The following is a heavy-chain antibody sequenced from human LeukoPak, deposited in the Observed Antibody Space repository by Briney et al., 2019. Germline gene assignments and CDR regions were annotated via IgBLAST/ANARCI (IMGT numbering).Heavy chain of an antibody. CDR1: GFTFSTYY. J-gene: IGHJ4*02. Sequence: PGGSLRLSCAASGFTFSTYYMNWVRQAPGKGLEWVSSITTSSSYIYYADSVKGRFTISRDNSKNTLYLQMNSLRAEDTAVYYCAKTAGIAAAADFDYWGQGTLVTVSS. D-gene: IGHD6-13*01. CDR3: AKTAGIAAAADFDY. CDR2: ITTSSSYI. V-gene: IGHV3-21*04.